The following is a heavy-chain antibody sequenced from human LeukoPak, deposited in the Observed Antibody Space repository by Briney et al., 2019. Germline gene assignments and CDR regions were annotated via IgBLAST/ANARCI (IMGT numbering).Heavy chain of an antibody. Sequence: GGSLRLSCAASGFTFSSYWMSRVRQAPGKGLEWVANIKQDGSEKYYVDSVKGRFTISRDNAKNSLYLQMNSLRAEDTAVYYCARDKGPTYYDFWSGYSFDYWGQGTLVTVSS. V-gene: IGHV3-7*01. D-gene: IGHD3-3*01. CDR2: IKQDGSEK. CDR1: GFTFSSYW. CDR3: ARDKGPTYYDFWSGYSFDY. J-gene: IGHJ4*02.